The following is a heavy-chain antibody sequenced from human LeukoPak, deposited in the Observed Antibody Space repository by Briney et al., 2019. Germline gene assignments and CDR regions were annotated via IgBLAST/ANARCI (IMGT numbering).Heavy chain of an antibody. J-gene: IGHJ5*02. D-gene: IGHD3-10*01. V-gene: IGHV4-39*01. CDR3: ARPTILWFGTSSWFDP. CDR2: IYYSGST. CDR1: GGSISSSSYY. Sequence: PSETLSLTCTVSGGSISSSSYYWSWIRQPPGKGLEWIGSIYYSGSTYYNPSLKSRVTISVDTSKNQFSLKLSSVTAADTAVYYCARPTILWFGTSSWFDPWGQGTLVSVSS.